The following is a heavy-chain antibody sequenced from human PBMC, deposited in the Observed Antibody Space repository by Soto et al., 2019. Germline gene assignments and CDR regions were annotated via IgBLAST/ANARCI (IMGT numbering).Heavy chain of an antibody. CDR1: GFTFSDHY. J-gene: IGHJ4*02. D-gene: IGHD3-22*01. CDR2: TRNKANSYTT. V-gene: IGHV3-72*01. CDR3: ASENSSGYLVRKYYFDY. Sequence: EVQLVESGGGLVQPGGSLRLSCAASGFTFSDHYMDWVRQAPWKGLEWVGRTRNKANSYTTEYAASVKGRFTISRDDSKSSLYLQMNSLKTEDTAVYYCASENSSGYLVRKYYFDYWGQGTLVTVSS.